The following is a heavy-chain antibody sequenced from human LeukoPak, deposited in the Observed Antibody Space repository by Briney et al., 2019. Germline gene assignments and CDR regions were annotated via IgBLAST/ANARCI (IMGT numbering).Heavy chain of an antibody. CDR2: INPHTGGT. CDR3: ARPYCSGGSCHDYFDY. D-gene: IGHD2-15*01. V-gene: IGHV1-2*02. J-gene: IGHJ4*02. CDR1: GYTFTGYY. Sequence: DSVKVSCKASGYTFTGYYMHWVRQAPGQGLEWMGWINPHTGGTNYTQKFQGRVTMTRDTSISTAYMELSGLTSDDTAVYYCARPYCSGGSCHDYFDYWGQGTLVTVSS.